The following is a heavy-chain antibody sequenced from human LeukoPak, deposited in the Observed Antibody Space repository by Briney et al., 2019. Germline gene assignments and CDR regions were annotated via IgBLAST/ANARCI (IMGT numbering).Heavy chain of an antibody. Sequence: GGSLRLSCAASGFTFDDYGMSWVRQAPGKGLEWVSGINGNGGSTGYADSVKGRFTISRDNAKNSLYLKMNSLGAEERALYSCARGGWFGQLLFDSRGQGTLVTASS. CDR1: GFTFDDYG. D-gene: IGHD3-10*01. CDR3: ARGGWFGQLLFDS. V-gene: IGHV3-20*04. CDR2: INGNGGST. J-gene: IGHJ4*02.